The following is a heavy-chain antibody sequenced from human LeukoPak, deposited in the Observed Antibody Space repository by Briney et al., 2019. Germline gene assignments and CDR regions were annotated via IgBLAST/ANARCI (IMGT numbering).Heavy chain of an antibody. CDR2: INPNSGGT. V-gene: IGHV1-2*02. CDR1: GYTFTGYY. J-gene: IGHJ4*02. CDR3: ARDGPRIAAAGGGYFDY. D-gene: IGHD6-13*01. Sequence: ASVKVSCKASGYTFTGYYMHWVRQAPGQGLEWMGWINPNSGGTNNAQKFQGRVTMTRDTSISTAYMELSRLRSDDTAVYYCARDGPRIAAAGGGYFDYWGEGTLVTVSS.